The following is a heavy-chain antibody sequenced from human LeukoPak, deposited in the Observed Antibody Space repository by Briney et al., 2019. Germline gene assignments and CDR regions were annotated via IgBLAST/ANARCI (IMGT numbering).Heavy chain of an antibody. CDR3: ARDSRGDIAVAGTGDY. D-gene: IGHD6-19*01. CDR1: GFTFSSYS. CDR2: ISSSSSTI. J-gene: IGHJ4*02. V-gene: IGHV3-48*01. Sequence: GGSLRLSCAASGFTFSSYSMNWVRQAPGKGLEWVSYISSSSSTIYYADSVKGRFTISRDNSKSTLYLQMNTVRAEDTALYYCARDSRGDIAVAGTGDYWGRGTPVTVSS.